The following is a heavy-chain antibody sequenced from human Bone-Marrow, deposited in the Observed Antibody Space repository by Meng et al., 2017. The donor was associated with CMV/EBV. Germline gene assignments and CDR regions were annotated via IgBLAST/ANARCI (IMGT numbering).Heavy chain of an antibody. Sequence: ITSTSYYWAWIRQPPGKDLDWIGSVYYSGSVYYNPSLQSRVAMSVDTSKNQFSLKLTSVTAADTAVYYCATQPTYFYHTAGYYLESWGQGILVTVSS. CDR1: ITSTSYY. D-gene: IGHD3-22*01. V-gene: IGHV4-39*01. J-gene: IGHJ4*02. CDR2: VYYSGSV. CDR3: ATQPTYFYHTAGYYLES.